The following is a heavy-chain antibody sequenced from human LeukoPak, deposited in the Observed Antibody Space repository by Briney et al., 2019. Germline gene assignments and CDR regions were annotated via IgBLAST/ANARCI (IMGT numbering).Heavy chain of an antibody. CDR3: ARYSYPYFDY. D-gene: IGHD5-18*01. J-gene: IGHJ4*02. CDR2: IYHSGST. CDR1: GGSISSGGYS. Sequence: ASETLSLTCAVSGGSISSGGYSWSWIRQPPGKGLEWIGYIYHSGSTYYNPSLKSRVTISVDRSKNQFSLKLSSVTAADTAVYYCARYSYPYFDYWGQGTLVTVSS. V-gene: IGHV4-30-2*01.